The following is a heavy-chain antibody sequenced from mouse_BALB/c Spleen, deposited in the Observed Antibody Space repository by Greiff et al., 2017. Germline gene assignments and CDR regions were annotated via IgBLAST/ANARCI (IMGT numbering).Heavy chain of an antibody. D-gene: IGHD2-4*01. V-gene: IGHV5-6-5*01. CDR3: ARSTMITTTGLAY. Sequence: DVMLVESGGGLVQPGGSLKLSCAASGFTFSSYAMSWVRPSPEKRLEWVASISSGGSTYYPDSVKGRFTISSDNARNILYLQMSSLRSEDTAMYYCARSTMITTTGLAYWGQGTLVTVSA. CDR2: ISSGGST. J-gene: IGHJ3*01. CDR1: GFTFSSYA.